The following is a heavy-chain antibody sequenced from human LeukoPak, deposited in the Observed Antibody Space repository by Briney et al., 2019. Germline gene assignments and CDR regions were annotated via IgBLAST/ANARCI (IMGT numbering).Heavy chain of an antibody. D-gene: IGHD6-19*01. V-gene: IGHV4-4*02. CDR2: IYHSGST. CDR1: GGSISSTNW. Sequence: PSEPLSLTCAVSGGSISSTNWWSWVRQPPGKGLEWIGEIYHSGSTIYNPSLKSRVTISVDKSRNQFSLKLSSVTAADTAVYYCAREEGSSGYSSGWGQGTLVTVSS. CDR3: AREEGSSGYSSG. J-gene: IGHJ4*02.